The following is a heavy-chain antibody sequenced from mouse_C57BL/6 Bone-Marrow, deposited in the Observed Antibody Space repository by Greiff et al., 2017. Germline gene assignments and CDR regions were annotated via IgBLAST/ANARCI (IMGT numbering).Heavy chain of an antibody. D-gene: IGHD1-1*01. V-gene: IGHV1-81*01. J-gene: IGHJ2*01. Sequence: QVQLQQSGAELARPGASVKLSCKASGYTFTSYGISWVKQRTGQGLEWIGEIDPRSGNTYYIEKFKGKATLTADKSSSTAYMELRSLTSEDSAVYFCGGSSSFDYWGQGTTLTVSS. CDR2: IDPRSGNT. CDR1: GYTFTSYG. CDR3: GGSSSFDY.